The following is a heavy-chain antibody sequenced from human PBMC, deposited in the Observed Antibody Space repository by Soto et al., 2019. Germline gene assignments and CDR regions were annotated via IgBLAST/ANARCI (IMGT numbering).Heavy chain of an antibody. J-gene: IGHJ4*02. CDR2: MYYSGSA. D-gene: IGHD5-18*01. Sequence: QLQLQESGPGLVKPSETLSLTCTVSGGSISSSSSYWAWIRQPPGKGLEWIGSMYYSGSAYYNSSLKSRVTIAVDTSQNKFSLPLSASTAADTAVYSCARHGAGEGWLQGDCVYWGQVTLVTVSA. V-gene: IGHV4-39*01. CDR1: GGSISSSSSY. CDR3: ARHGAGEGWLQGDCVY.